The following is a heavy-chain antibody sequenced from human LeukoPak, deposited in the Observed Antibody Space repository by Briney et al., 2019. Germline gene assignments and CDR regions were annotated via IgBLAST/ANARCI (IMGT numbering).Heavy chain of an antibody. CDR2: INPNSGGT. CDR1: GYTFTGYY. Sequence: ASVKVSCKASGYTFTGYYMHWVRQAPGQGLEWMGWINPNSGGTNYAQKFQGRVTMTRDTSISTAYMELSRLRSDDTAVYYCATKQYYYGSGSYRGRPDDAFDIWGQGTMVTVSS. D-gene: IGHD3-10*01. CDR3: ATKQYYYGSGSYRGRPDDAFDI. J-gene: IGHJ3*02. V-gene: IGHV1-2*02.